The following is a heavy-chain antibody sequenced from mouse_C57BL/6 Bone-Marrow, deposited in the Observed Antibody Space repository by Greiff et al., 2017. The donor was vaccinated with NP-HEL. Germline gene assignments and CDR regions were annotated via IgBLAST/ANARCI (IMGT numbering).Heavy chain of an antibody. CDR2: IYPGSGNT. CDR1: GYTFTDYY. Sequence: VQLQQSGAELVRPGASVKLSCKASGYTFTDYYINWVKQRPGQGLEWIARIYPGSGNTYYNEKFKGKATLTAEKSSSTAYMQLSSLTSEDSAVYFCATYYGSSPLFDYWGQGTTLTVSS. V-gene: IGHV1-76*01. J-gene: IGHJ2*01. CDR3: ATYYGSSPLFDY. D-gene: IGHD1-1*01.